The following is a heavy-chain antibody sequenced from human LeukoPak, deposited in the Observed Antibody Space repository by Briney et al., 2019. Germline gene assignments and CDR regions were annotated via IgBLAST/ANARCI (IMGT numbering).Heavy chain of an antibody. J-gene: IGHJ6*03. V-gene: IGHV3-20*04. CDR3: ARLGATTEYYYYYMDV. CDR1: GFTFDDYG. D-gene: IGHD1-26*01. Sequence: GGSLRLSCAASGFTFDDYGMSWVRQAPGKGLEWVSGINWNGGSTGCADSVKGRFTISRDNAKNSLYLQMNSLRAEDTALYYCARLGATTEYYYYYMDVWGKGTTVTVSS. CDR2: INWNGGST.